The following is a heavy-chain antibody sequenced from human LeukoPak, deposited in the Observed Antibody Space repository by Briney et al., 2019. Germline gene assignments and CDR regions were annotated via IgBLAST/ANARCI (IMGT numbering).Heavy chain of an antibody. Sequence: ASVKVSCKASGYTFTNYGISWVRQAPGQGLEWMGWISAYNGYTDYAQNLQFRVTMTTDTSTTTAYMELSSLRSEDTAVYYCAREKVNWFDPWGQGTLVTVSS. J-gene: IGHJ5*02. CDR2: ISAYNGYT. CDR1: GYTFTNYG. CDR3: AREKVNWFDP. V-gene: IGHV1-18*01.